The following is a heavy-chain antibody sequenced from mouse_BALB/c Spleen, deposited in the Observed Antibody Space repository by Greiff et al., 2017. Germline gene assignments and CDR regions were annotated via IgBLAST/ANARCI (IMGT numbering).Heavy chain of an antibody. CDR2: IYPGNGDT. CDR3: ARGNTTVVEDAWFAY. V-gene: IGHV1-12*01. J-gene: IGHJ3*01. D-gene: IGHD1-1*01. CDR1: GYTFTSYN. Sequence: VQLQQPGAELVKPGASVKMSCKASGYTFTSYNMHWVKQTPGQGLEWIGAIYPGNGDTSYNQKFKGKATLTADKSSSTAYMQLSSLTSEDSAVYYCARGNTTVVEDAWFAYWGQGTLVTVSA.